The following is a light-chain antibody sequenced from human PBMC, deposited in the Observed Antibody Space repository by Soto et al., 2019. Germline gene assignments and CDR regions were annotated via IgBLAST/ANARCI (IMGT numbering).Light chain of an antibody. J-gene: IGKJ3*01. CDR1: QSISSY. CDR2: AVS. Sequence: DIQMTQSPSSLSASIGDRVTITCRASQSISSYLNWYQQKPGKAPKLLMYAVSTLQSGVPSGFSGSGSGTDFTLTISSLQPEDFATYFCQQSYDTPFTFGPGTKVDIK. CDR3: QQSYDTPFT. V-gene: IGKV1-39*01.